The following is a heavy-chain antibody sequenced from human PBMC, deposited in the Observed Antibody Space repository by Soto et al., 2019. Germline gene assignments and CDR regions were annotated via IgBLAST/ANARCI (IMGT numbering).Heavy chain of an antibody. D-gene: IGHD4-17*01. V-gene: IGHV4-31*03. CDR3: ARGYYGDYRHGFDY. J-gene: IGHJ4*02. CDR1: GGSISSGSYY. CDR2: ISYSGSA. Sequence: QVQLQESGPGLVKPSQTLSLTCTVSGGSISSGSYYWSWIRQHPGKGLEWIGYISYSGSASYNPSPQSRITMSVQTSKCLFSLKLSSVTAVDTAVYYCARGYYGDYRHGFDYWGQGTLVTVS.